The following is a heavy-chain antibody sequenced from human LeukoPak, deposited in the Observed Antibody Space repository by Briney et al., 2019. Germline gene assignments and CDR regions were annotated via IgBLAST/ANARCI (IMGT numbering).Heavy chain of an antibody. V-gene: IGHV5-51*01. CDR1: GYSFTNFW. CDR2: IYPGDSDT. Sequence: GESLKISCKGSGYSFTNFWIGWVRQMPGKGLEWMGIIYPGDSDTRYSPSFQGQVTISAAKSISTAYLQWSSLKASDTAMYYCASSTKEDPPDAFDIWGQGTIVTVSS. D-gene: IGHD5/OR15-5a*01. J-gene: IGHJ3*02. CDR3: ASSTKEDPPDAFDI.